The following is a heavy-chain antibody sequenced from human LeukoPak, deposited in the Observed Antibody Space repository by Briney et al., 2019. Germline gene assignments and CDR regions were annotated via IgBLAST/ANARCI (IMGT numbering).Heavy chain of an antibody. J-gene: IGHJ4*02. V-gene: IGHV3-23*01. CDR2: IGGGGDVT. D-gene: IGHD2-2*01. Sequence: PGGSLRLSCTASGFTFRKYIMTWVRQAPGRGLEWVSSIGGGGDVTFYADSVKGRFRISRVDSKNTLYLQMNSLRVEDAGVYYCANWGGTETIGTIWYGPLDYWGWGAQVTVSS. CDR3: ANWGGTETIGTIWYGPLDY. CDR1: GFTFRKYI.